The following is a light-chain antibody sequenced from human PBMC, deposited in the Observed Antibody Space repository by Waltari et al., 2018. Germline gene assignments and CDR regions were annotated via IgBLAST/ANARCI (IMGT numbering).Light chain of an antibody. CDR1: QSVSSY. V-gene: IGKV3-11*01. Sequence: EIVLTQSPATLSLSPGERATLSCRASQSVSSYLAWYQQKPGQAPRLLIYDASNRATGIPARFSGSGSGTDFTLTISSLEPEDVAVYYCQQYYGTPPYTFGQGTKLEIK. CDR3: QQYYGTPPYT. J-gene: IGKJ2*01. CDR2: DAS.